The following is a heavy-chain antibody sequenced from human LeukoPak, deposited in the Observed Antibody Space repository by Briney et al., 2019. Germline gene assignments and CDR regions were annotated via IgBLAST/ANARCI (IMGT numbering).Heavy chain of an antibody. D-gene: IGHD2-2*01. V-gene: IGHV3-11*06. CDR1: GFSFSDYY. CDR2: ISGSSSDT. J-gene: IGHJ4*02. Sequence: GGSLRLSCAASGFSFSDYYMSWIRQAPGKGLEWVSYISGSSSDTSYADSVKGRFTISRDNAKNSLYLQMNSLRAEDTAVYYCARLAGMPEYWGQGTLVTVSS. CDR3: ARLAGMPEY.